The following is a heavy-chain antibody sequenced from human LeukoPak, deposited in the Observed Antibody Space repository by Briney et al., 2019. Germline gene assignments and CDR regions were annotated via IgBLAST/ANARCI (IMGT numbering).Heavy chain of an antibody. CDR3: ARPTITMVRGATNDALDI. CDR1: GYSFTSYW. D-gene: IGHD3-10*01. J-gene: IGHJ3*02. Sequence: GESLKISCKGSGYSFTSYWIGWVRQMPGKGLKWMGIIYPGDSDTRYSPSFQGQVTISADKSISTAYLQWSSLKASDTAMYYCARPTITMVRGATNDALDIWGQGTMATVSS. CDR2: IYPGDSDT. V-gene: IGHV5-51*01.